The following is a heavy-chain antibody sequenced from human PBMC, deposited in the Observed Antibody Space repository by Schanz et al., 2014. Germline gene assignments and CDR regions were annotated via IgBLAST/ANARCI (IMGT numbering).Heavy chain of an antibody. V-gene: IGHV1-3*04. CDR2: INTGSGDT. Sequence: QVHLVQSGAEVKRPGASVKVSCKASEYSFTSYSMHWVRQAPGQRLEWMGWINTGSGDTKYSQNFQGRVTITRDTSAGTAYMELSSLRSDDTAVYYCAKAEYDILTDSYSRLDTWGQGTLVTVSS. CDR3: AKAEYDILTDSYSRLDT. D-gene: IGHD3-9*01. CDR1: EYSFTSYS. J-gene: IGHJ5*02.